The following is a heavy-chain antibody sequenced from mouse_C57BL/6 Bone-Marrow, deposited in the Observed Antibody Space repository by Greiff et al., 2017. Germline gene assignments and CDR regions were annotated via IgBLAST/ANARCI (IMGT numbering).Heavy chain of an antibody. CDR1: GFTFSDHY. V-gene: IGHV5-16*01. CDR2: INYDGSST. Sequence: EVKLMESEGGLVQPGSSMKLSCTASGFTFSDHYMAWVRQVPEKGLEWVANINYDGSSTYYLDFLKSRFIISRDNAKHILYLQMSSLKSEDTATYYCARDWYYFDYWGQGTTLTVSS. CDR3: ARDWYYFDY. J-gene: IGHJ2*01.